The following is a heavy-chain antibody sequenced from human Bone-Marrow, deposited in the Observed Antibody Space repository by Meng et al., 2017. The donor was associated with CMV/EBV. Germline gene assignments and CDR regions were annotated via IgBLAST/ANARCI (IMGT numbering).Heavy chain of an antibody. CDR2: IYNGGSET. J-gene: IGHJ4*02. CDR1: GFTFSTSA. Sequence: GESLKISCAASGFTFSTSAMSWVRQAPGKGLEWVSVIYNGGSETYYADSVQGRFTISRDDSKNTLFPHMNSLRAEDTAVYYCARHRGLTTWGQGPLVPVPS. D-gene: IGHD3-10*01. CDR3: ARHRGLTT. V-gene: IGHV3-23*03.